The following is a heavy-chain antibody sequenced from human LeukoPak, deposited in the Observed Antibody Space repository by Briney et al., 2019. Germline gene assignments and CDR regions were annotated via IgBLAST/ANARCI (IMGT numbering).Heavy chain of an antibody. Sequence: PGRSLRLSCAASGFTFSSYGMYWVRQAPGKGLEWVALTSYDGSNKYYADSVKGRFTISRDNSKNTLYLQMNSLRAEDTAVYYCAKDEIGAVAGLIDYWGQGTLVTVSS. V-gene: IGHV3-30*18. D-gene: IGHD6-19*01. CDR2: TSYDGSNK. J-gene: IGHJ4*02. CDR1: GFTFSSYG. CDR3: AKDEIGAVAGLIDY.